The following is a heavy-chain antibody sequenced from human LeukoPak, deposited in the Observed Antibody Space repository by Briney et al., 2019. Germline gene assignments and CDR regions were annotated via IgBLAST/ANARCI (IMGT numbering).Heavy chain of an antibody. CDR3: ARLYSSAWFGRYFDS. CDR1: GGSISRSTYY. V-gene: IGHV4-39*01. CDR2: IYYSGST. Sequence: PSETLSLTCSAAGGSISRSTYYWAWIRQPPGKGLEWIGTIYYSGSTYYNPSLKSAVIISVDTSKNQFSLKLTSVTAADTAVYFCARLYSSAWFGRYFDSWGQGTLVTVSS. D-gene: IGHD6-19*01. J-gene: IGHJ4*02.